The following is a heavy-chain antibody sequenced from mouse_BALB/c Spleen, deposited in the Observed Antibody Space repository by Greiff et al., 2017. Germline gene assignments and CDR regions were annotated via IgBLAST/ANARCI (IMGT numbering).Heavy chain of an antibody. CDR1: GYTFTSYV. J-gene: IGHJ4*01. V-gene: IGHV1-14*01. CDR2: INPYNDGT. Sequence: VQLQQSGPELVKPGASVKMSCKASGYTFTSYVMHWVKQKPGQGLEWIGYINPYNDGTKYNEKFKGKATLTSDKSSSTAYMELSSLTSEDSAVYYCARGLRSYAMDYWGQGTSVTVSS. CDR3: ARGLRSYAMDY.